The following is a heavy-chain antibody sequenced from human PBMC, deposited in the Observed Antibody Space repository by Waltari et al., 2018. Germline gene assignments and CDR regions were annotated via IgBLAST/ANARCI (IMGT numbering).Heavy chain of an antibody. D-gene: IGHD3-3*01. CDR2: ISYDGSNK. CDR1: GFTFSSYA. V-gene: IGHV3-30-3*01. CDR3: ARGTFGVVIDGVFDY. Sequence: QVQLVESGGGVVQPGRSLRLSCAASGFTFSSYAMHWVRQAPGKGLEWVAVISYDGSNKYYADSVKGRFTISRDNSKNTLYLQMNSLRAEDTAVYYCARGTFGVVIDGVFDYWGQGTLVTVSS. J-gene: IGHJ4*02.